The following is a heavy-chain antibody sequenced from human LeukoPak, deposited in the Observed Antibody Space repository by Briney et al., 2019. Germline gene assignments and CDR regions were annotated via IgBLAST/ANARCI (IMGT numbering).Heavy chain of an antibody. CDR1: GGSFSSYY. J-gene: IGHJ4*03. CDR2: INHRGDT. V-gene: IGHV4-34*01. D-gene: IGHD1-1*01. CDR3: ARGLTISETGYFDY. Sequence: SETLSLTCAVYGGSFSSYYWSWIRQSPGKGLEWIAEINHRGDTNYNPSVKSRVTISVETSKNQFSLKVTSLTAADTAVYYCARGLTISETGYFDYWGQGTLVTVSS.